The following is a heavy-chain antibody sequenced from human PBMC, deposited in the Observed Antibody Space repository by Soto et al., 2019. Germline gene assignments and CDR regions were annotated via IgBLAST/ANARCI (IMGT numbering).Heavy chain of an antibody. J-gene: IGHJ4*02. CDR2: IKQDGSEK. D-gene: IGHD3-9*01. Sequence: PGGSLRLSCAASGFTFSSYWMSWVRQAPGKGLEWVANIKQDGSEKYYVDSVKGRFTISRDNAKNSLYLQMNSLRAEDTAVYYCARVVSYDILTGPQYFDYWGQGPLVTVSS. CDR1: GFTFSSYW. CDR3: ARVVSYDILTGPQYFDY. V-gene: IGHV3-7*01.